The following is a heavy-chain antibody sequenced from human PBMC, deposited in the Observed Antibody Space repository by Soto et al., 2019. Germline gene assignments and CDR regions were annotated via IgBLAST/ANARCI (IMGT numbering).Heavy chain of an antibody. V-gene: IGHV1-3*01. CDR2: INAGNGNT. Sequence: ASVKVSCKASGFTFSLSAMQWVRQAPGQRLEWMGWINAGNGNTKYSQKFQGRVTITRDTSASTAYMELSSLRSEDTAVYYCAVNPSQSPLHWGQGTLVTVSS. D-gene: IGHD2-2*01. CDR1: GFTFSLSA. J-gene: IGHJ4*02. CDR3: AVNPSQSPLH.